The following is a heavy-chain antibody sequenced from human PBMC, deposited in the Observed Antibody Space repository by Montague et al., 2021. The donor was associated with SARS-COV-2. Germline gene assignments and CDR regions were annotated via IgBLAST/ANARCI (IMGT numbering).Heavy chain of an antibody. V-gene: IGHV2-70*11. J-gene: IGHJ5*02. CDR1: GFSFRTSGMC. D-gene: IGHD1-26*01. CDR3: ARVGYPQYDWFDP. CDR2: IAWDDNK. Sequence: PALVKPTQTLTLTCTFSGFSFRTSGMCVSWVRQPPGKAPEWLARIAWDDNKYYNPSLKTRLSISKDTSNNQLVLIMTNMDPVDTATYYCARVGYPQYDWFDPWGPGTLVTVSS.